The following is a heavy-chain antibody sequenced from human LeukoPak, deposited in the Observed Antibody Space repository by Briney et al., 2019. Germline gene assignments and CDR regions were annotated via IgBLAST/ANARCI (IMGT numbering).Heavy chain of an antibody. CDR2: ISSSGTTI. V-gene: IGHV3-48*03. CDR3: ARDGGCSGGSCFSVNWFDS. D-gene: IGHD2-15*01. Sequence: GGSLRLSCAASGLTLSTYEMNWVRQAPGKGPEWVSYISSSGTTIYYADSVRGRFTISRDNAKNSLSLQMNNLRAEDTAVYYCARDGGCSGGSCFSVNWFDSWGQGTLVTVSS. CDR1: GLTLSTYE. J-gene: IGHJ5*01.